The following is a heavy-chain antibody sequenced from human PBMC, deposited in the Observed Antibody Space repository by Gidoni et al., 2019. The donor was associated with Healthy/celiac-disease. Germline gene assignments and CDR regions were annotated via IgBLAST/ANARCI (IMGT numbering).Heavy chain of an antibody. Sequence: QMQLVQSGPEVKKPGTSVKVSCKASGFTFTSSAVQWVRQARGQRLELIGWIVVGSGNTNYAQKFQERVTITRDMSTSTAYMELSSLRSEDTAVYYCAADFDYGDYGPLNHYGMDVWGQGTTVTVSS. CDR2: IVVGSGNT. CDR1: GFTFTSSA. V-gene: IGHV1-58*01. J-gene: IGHJ6*02. D-gene: IGHD4-17*01. CDR3: AADFDYGDYGPLNHYGMDV.